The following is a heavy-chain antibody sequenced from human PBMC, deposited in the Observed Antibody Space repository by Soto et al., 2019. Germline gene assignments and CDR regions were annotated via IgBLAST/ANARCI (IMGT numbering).Heavy chain of an antibody. J-gene: IGHJ4*02. CDR2: ISYDGSNK. CDR1: GFTFSSYG. D-gene: IGHD6-19*01. V-gene: IGHV3-30*18. CDR3: AKVDSSGWYLGYFDY. Sequence: GGSLRLSCAASGFTFSSYGMHWVRQAPGKGLKWVAVISYDGSNKYYADSVKGRFTISRDNSKNTLYLQMNSLIAEDSVVYYCAKVDSSGWYLGYFDYWGQGTLVTVSS.